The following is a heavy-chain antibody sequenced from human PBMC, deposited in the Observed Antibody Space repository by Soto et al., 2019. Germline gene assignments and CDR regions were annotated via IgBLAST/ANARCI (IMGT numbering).Heavy chain of an antibody. D-gene: IGHD6-6*01. CDR3: ASLDRYSSSIDY. J-gene: IGHJ4*02. CDR2: IYYSGST. V-gene: IGHV4-59*12. CDR1: GGSISSYY. Sequence: SETLSLTCTVSGGSISSYYWSWIRQPPGKGLEWIGYIYYSGSTNYNPSLKSRVTISVDTSKNQFSLKASDTAMYYCASLDRYSSSIDYWGQGTLVTVSS.